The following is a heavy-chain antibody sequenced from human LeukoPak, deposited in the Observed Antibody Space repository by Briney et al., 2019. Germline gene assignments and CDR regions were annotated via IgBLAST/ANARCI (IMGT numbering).Heavy chain of an antibody. V-gene: IGHV1-2*02. CDR2: INPNSDDT. J-gene: IGHJ5*02. Sequence: ASVKVSCKASGYTFTDYYIHWVRQAPGQGLEWMGWINPNSDDTNFAQKFQGRFTMTRDTSISTAYMEVSRLRSDDTAVYYCAMTTVAWRHWVDPWGQGTLVTVSS. D-gene: IGHD4-11*01. CDR1: GYTFTDYY. CDR3: AMTTVAWRHWVDP.